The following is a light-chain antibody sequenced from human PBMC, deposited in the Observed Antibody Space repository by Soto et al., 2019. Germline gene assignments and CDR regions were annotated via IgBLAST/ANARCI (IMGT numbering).Light chain of an antibody. CDR3: QQSYSTPLT. Sequence: DIQMTQYTSSLSASVGDRVTITCRASQSISSYLNWYQQKPGKAPKLLIYAASSLQSGVPSRFSGSGSGTDFTLTISSLQPEDFATYYCQQSYSTPLTFGQVRLLEVK. CDR1: QSISSY. CDR2: AAS. J-gene: IGKJ5*01. V-gene: IGKV1-39*01.